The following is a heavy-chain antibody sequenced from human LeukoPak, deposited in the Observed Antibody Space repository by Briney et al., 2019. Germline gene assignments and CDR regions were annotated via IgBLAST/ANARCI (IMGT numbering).Heavy chain of an antibody. D-gene: IGHD2-8*01. Sequence: GGSLRLSCAASGFTFDDYAMHWVRQAPGKGLEWVSGISWNSGSIGCADSVKGRFTISRDNAKNSLYLQMNSLRAEDMALYYCAASYGVSGKFDYWGQGTLVTVSS. CDR1: GFTFDDYA. CDR3: AASYGVSGKFDY. J-gene: IGHJ4*02. V-gene: IGHV3-9*03. CDR2: ISWNSGSI.